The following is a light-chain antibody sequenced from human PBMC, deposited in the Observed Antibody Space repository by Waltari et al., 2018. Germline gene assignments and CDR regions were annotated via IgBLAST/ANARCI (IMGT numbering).Light chain of an antibody. J-gene: IGLJ2*01. V-gene: IGLV6-57*03. CDR3: QSFDSSHVV. CDR2: EDN. CDR1: SGNIATNY. Sequence: FMLTQPHSVSESPGKTVTISCTRSSGNIATNYVQWYQQRPGSAPTKVIYEDNQRPSGVPYRFSGSIDRSSNSASLIISGLKAEDEADYYCQSFDSSHVVFGGGTKLTVL.